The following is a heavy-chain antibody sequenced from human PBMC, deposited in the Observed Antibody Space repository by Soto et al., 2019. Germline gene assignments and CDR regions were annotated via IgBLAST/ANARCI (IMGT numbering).Heavy chain of an antibody. V-gene: IGHV3-30*18. CDR2: IAYDESNR. D-gene: IGHD2-21*01. Sequence: GGSLRLSCATSGFTFSNYGMHWVRQAPGKGLEWVAVIAYDESNRYYADSVKGRFTISRDNSKDTLYLHMNSLRAEDTAVYLCAKDLGGYNSMHISNSIDVWGQGTTVTVSS. CDR3: AKDLGGYNSMHISNSIDV. J-gene: IGHJ6*02. CDR1: GFTFSNYG.